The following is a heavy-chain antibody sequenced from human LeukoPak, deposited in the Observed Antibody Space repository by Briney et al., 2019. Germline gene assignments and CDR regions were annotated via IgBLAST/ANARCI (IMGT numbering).Heavy chain of an antibody. Sequence: SETLSLTCTVSGRSISSGGYYWSWIRQHPGKGLEWIGYIYYSGSTYYNPSLKSRVTISVDTSKNQFSLKLSSVTAADTAVYYCARTLRGYSYGLFDYWGQGTLVTVSS. CDR2: IYYSGST. CDR3: ARTLRGYSYGLFDY. D-gene: IGHD5-18*01. V-gene: IGHV4-31*03. J-gene: IGHJ4*02. CDR1: GRSISSGGYY.